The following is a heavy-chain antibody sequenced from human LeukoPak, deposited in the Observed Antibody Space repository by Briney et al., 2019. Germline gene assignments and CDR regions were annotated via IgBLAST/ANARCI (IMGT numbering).Heavy chain of an antibody. Sequence: SGTLSLTCAVSGGSISSSNWWSWVRQPPGKGLEWIGEIYHSGSTNYNPSLRSRVTISVDKSKNQFSLKLSSVTAADTAVYYCARASDSSGLYYFDYWGQGTLVTVSS. D-gene: IGHD3-22*01. J-gene: IGHJ4*02. CDR2: IYHSGST. V-gene: IGHV4-4*02. CDR3: ARASDSSGLYYFDY. CDR1: GGSISSSNW.